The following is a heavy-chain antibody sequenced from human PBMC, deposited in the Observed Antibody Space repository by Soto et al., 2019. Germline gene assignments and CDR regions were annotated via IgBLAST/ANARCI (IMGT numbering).Heavy chain of an antibody. CDR1: GDSFSAHA. CDR2: TIPIFGTR. D-gene: IGHD3-3*01. Sequence: QVQLVQSGAEVKKPGSSVKVSCKASGDSFSAHAVSWVRQAPGQGLEWMGATIPIFGTRHYAQKFQGRVTITADKSTSTAYMELSSLRSEDTAIYYCARDSGYDFWSGSFRVHYFDYWGQGTLVNVSS. CDR3: ARDSGYDFWSGSFRVHYFDY. J-gene: IGHJ4*02. V-gene: IGHV1-69*06.